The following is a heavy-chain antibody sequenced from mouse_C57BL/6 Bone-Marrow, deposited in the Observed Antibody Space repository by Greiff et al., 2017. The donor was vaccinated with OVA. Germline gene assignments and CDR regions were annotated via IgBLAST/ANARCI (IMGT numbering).Heavy chain of an antibody. CDR1: GYTFTSYW. CDR3: ARDGLVLLRYVDG. CDR2: IYPGSGSP. Sequence: QVQLQQPGAELVKPGASVKMSCKASGYTFTSYWITWVKQRPGKGLEWIGDIYPGSGSPNSHEKFKSKATLTVDPSSSTAYMQLSSLTSEDSAVDDCARDGLVLLRYVDGWGTGTTVTVSS. J-gene: IGHJ1*03. D-gene: IGHD1-1*01. V-gene: IGHV1-55*01.